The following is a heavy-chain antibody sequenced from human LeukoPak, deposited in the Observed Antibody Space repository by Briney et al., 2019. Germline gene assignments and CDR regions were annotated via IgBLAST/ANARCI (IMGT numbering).Heavy chain of an antibody. CDR3: ARGSGGFTTAGDY. Sequence: ASVKVSCKASGYTFTGYYIHWVRQAPGQGLEWMGWINPNSGGTGYAQKFQGRVTMTRDTSISTAYMELSRLRSDDTAVYYCARGSGGFTTAGDYWGQGTLVTVSS. D-gene: IGHD3-10*01. CDR2: INPNSGGT. V-gene: IGHV1-2*02. J-gene: IGHJ4*02. CDR1: GYTFTGYY.